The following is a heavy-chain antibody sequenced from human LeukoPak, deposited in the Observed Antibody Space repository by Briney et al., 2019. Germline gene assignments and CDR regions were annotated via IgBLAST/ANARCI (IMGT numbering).Heavy chain of an antibody. J-gene: IGHJ5*02. D-gene: IGHD3-22*01. CDR1: GFTVSSYA. V-gene: IGHV3-30-3*01. CDR3: ARDADSSGYNWFDP. Sequence: GGSLRLSCAASGFTVSSYAMHWVRQAPGKGLEWVAVISYDGSNKYYADSVKGRFTISRDNSKNTLYLQMNSLRAEDTAEYYCARDADSSGYNWFDPWGQGTLVTVSS. CDR2: ISYDGSNK.